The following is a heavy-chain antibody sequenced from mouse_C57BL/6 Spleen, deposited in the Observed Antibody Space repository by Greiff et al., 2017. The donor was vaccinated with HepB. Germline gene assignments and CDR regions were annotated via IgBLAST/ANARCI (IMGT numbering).Heavy chain of an antibody. CDR3: TKFDGCDGPFAD. CDR2: IDPENGDT. CDR1: GFTFKDDY. D-gene: IGHD2-2*01. V-gene: IGHV14-4*01. J-gene: IGHJ2*01. Sequence: VQLQQSGAELVRPGASVKLSCTASGFTFKDDYMHWVKQRPEQGLEWIGWIDPENGDTEYASKFQGKGTITADTSSNPAYLQLSSLTSEDTAVYYCTKFDGCDGPFADWGQGTTLTVSS.